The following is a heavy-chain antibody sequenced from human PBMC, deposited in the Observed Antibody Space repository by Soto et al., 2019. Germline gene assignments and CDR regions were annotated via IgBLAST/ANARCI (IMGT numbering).Heavy chain of an antibody. V-gene: IGHV1-2*04. CDR2: INPNSGGT. J-gene: IGHJ4*02. Sequence: QVQLVQSGAEVKKPGASVKVSCKASGYTFTGYYMHWVRQAPGQGLEWMGWINPNSGGTNYAQKFQGWVTMTRDPSISTAYMELSRLRSDDTAVYYCARDLWFGELPSYYFDYWGQGTLVTVSS. D-gene: IGHD3-10*01. CDR1: GYTFTGYY. CDR3: ARDLWFGELPSYYFDY.